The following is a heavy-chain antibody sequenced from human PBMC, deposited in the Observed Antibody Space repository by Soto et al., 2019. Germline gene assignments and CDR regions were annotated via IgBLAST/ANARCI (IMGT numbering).Heavy chain of an antibody. CDR3: ARASGGYCSGGSCYSRVRWFDP. CDR2: INHSGST. D-gene: IGHD2-15*01. J-gene: IGHJ5*02. V-gene: IGHV4-34*01. CDR1: GGSFSGYY. Sequence: PSETLSLTCAVYGGSFSGYYWSWIRQPPGKGLEWIGEINHSGSTNYNPSLTGRVTISVDTSKNQFSLKLSSVTAADTAVYYCARASGGYCSGGSCYSRVRWFDPWGQGTLVTVSS.